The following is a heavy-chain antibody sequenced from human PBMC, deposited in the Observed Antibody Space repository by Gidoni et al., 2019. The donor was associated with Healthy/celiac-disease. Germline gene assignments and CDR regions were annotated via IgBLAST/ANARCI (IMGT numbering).Heavy chain of an antibody. CDR3: ARAIDSSGWYQGLLLGYYGMDV. CDR2: IWYDGSNK. Sequence: QVQLVESGGGVVQPGRSLRLSCAASGFTFSSYGMHWVRQAPGKGLEWVAGIWYDGSNKYYADSVKGRFTISRDNSKNTLYLQMNSLRAEDTAVYYCARAIDSSGWYQGLLLGYYGMDVWGQGTTVTVSS. D-gene: IGHD6-19*01. V-gene: IGHV3-33*01. J-gene: IGHJ6*02. CDR1: GFTFSSYG.